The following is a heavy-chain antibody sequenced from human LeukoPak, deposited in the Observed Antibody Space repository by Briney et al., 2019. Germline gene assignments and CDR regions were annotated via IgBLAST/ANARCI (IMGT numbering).Heavy chain of an antibody. CDR1: GYTFTSYA. CDR3: ARGRPSGSYSDYFDY. J-gene: IGHJ4*02. V-gene: IGHV1-69*04. Sequence: ASVKVSCKASGYTFTSYAISWVRQAPGQGLEWMGRIIPILGIANYAQKFQGRVTITADKSTSTAYMELSSLRSEDTAVYYCARGRPSGSYSDYFDYWGQGTLVTVSS. D-gene: IGHD1-26*01. CDR2: IIPILGIA.